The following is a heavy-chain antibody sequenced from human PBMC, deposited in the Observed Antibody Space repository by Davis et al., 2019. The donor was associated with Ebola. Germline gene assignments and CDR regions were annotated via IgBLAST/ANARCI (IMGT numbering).Heavy chain of an antibody. J-gene: IGHJ4*02. CDR1: GFTFSSYS. CDR2: ISSSSII. Sequence: GGSLRLSCAASGFTFSSYSMNWVRQAPGKGLEWVSYISSSSIIYYADSVKGRFTISRDNAKNSLYLQMNSLRDEDTAVYYCARGPSTGNSFTYWGQGTLVTVSS. D-gene: IGHD6-13*01. V-gene: IGHV3-48*02. CDR3: ARGPSTGNSFTY.